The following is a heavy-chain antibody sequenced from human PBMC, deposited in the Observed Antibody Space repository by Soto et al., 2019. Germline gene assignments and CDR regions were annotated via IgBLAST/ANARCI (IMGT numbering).Heavy chain of an antibody. V-gene: IGHV3-30-3*01. Sequence: GGSLRLSCAASGFTFSSNAMHWVRQAPGKGLEWVAVISYDGSKKDYADSVKGRFTISRDNSQNTVFLQTNSLRAEDTAVYYCARYSGGYYDWGQGTLVTVSS. D-gene: IGHD3-22*01. CDR3: ARYSGGYYD. CDR2: ISYDGSKK. J-gene: IGHJ1*01. CDR1: GFTFSSNA.